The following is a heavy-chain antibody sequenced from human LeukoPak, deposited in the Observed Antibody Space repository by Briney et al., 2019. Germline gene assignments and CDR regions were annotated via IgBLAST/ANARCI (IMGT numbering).Heavy chain of an antibody. D-gene: IGHD3-10*01. CDR3: AKDDAWIRFGE. J-gene: IGHJ4*02. CDR2: ISPSGDIT. V-gene: IGHV3-23*01. Sequence: PGGSLRLSCAASGFTFSSYGMSWVRQAPGKGLEWVSGISPSGDITYYADSVKGRFTISRDNSKNTLYLEVISLTAEDTAVYYCAKDDAWIRFGEWSQGTLVTVSS. CDR1: GFTFSSYG.